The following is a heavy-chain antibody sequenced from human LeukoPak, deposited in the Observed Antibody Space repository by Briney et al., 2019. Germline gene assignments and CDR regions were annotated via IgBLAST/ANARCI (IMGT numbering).Heavy chain of an antibody. J-gene: IGHJ4*02. CDR2: INHSGTT. Sequence: KPSETLSLTCSVYGRSFNGYYWSWIRQPPGKGQEWIGEINHSGTTNYNPSLKSRVTMSLDTSKNQFSLRLNSVTAADTAVYYCARVPLRFLEPFDYWGQGTLVTVSS. CDR1: GRSFNGYY. CDR3: ARVPLRFLEPFDY. V-gene: IGHV4-34*01. D-gene: IGHD3-3*01.